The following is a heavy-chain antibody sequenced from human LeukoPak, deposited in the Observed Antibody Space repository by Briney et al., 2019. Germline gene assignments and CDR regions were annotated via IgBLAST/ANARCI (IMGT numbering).Heavy chain of an antibody. CDR3: TKEGAAGGKMQFCFDY. D-gene: IGHD4-23*01. CDR1: GFTFRSYR. Sequence: PAGSLRLSCAASGFTFRSYRMHWVRQAPGKGLEWVAVISSDGGTDYYADSVKGRITISRDYSRNTESLHMNSLRAEDTGMYDCTKEGAAGGKMQFCFDYWGQGTLVTVSS. V-gene: IGHV3-30*18. CDR2: ISSDGGTD. J-gene: IGHJ4*02.